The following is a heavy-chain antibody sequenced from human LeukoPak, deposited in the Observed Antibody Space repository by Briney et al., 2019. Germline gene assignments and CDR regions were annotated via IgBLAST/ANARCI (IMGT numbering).Heavy chain of an antibody. Sequence: GGSLRLSCAASGFTVSDNYMSWVRQAPGKGLEWVSVIYSGGSIYYTDSVKGRFTISRHNSKNTLYLQMNSLRTEDTAVYYCANGSRFDYWGQGTLVTVSS. V-gene: IGHV3-53*04. CDR2: IYSGGSI. J-gene: IGHJ4*02. CDR1: GFTVSDNY. D-gene: IGHD5/OR15-5a*01. CDR3: ANGSRFDY.